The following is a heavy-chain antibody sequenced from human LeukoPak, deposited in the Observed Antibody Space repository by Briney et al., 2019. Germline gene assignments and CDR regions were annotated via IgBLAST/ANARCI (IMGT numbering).Heavy chain of an antibody. J-gene: IGHJ4*02. Sequence: GGSLRLSCAASGFTFSTFAMSWVRQAPGKGLEWVSGISATGAGTYYADSVKGRFTISRDNSRNTLYLHMDSLSADDTAVYHCAGRLKGSYFDSWGQGTLVTVSS. CDR1: GFTFSTFA. V-gene: IGHV3-23*01. D-gene: IGHD3-10*01. CDR2: ISATGAGT. CDR3: AGRLKGSYFDS.